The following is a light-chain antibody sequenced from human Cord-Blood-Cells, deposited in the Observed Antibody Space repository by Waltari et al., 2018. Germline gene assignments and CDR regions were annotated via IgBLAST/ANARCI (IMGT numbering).Light chain of an antibody. J-gene: IGKJ1*01. V-gene: IGKV1-5*03. CDR2: KAS. CDR3: QHYNSYST. Sequence: DIQMTQSPSTLSASVGARVTITCRASQSISSWLAWYQQKPGKAPKLLIYKASSLESGVPSRFSGSGSGTEFTLTISSLQPDDFATYYCQHYNSYSTFGQGTKVEIK. CDR1: QSISSW.